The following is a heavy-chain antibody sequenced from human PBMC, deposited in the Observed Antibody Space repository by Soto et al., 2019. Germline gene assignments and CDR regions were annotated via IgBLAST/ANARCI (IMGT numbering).Heavy chain of an antibody. Sequence: GSLRLSCVGSGXTFGSFCIRWVRQAPGRGLEWVADIRQEGGEKYYGDCVKGRFTISRYNAKNSLYLEMNSLRDEDTAVYYCARPRGHCDGGSCFPPDSWGQGALGTVSS. V-gene: IGHV3-7*01. D-gene: IGHD2-15*01. CDR2: IRQEGGEK. CDR3: ARPRGHCDGGSCFPPDS. J-gene: IGHJ4*02. CDR1: GXTFGSFC.